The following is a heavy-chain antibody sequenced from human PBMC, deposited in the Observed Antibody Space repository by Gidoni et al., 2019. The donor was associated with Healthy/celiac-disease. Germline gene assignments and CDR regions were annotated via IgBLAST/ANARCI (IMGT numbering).Heavy chain of an antibody. CDR1: GFTFSSYG. CDR3: ARVASGSRPAPD. V-gene: IGHV3-33*01. D-gene: IGHD1-26*01. CDR2: IWYDGSNK. Sequence: QVQLVESGGGVVQPGRSLRRSCAASGFTFSSYGMHWVRQAPGKGLEWVAVIWYDGSNKYYADSVKGRFTISRDNSKNTLYLQMNSLRAEDTAVYYCARVASGSRPAPDWGQGTLVTVSS. J-gene: IGHJ4*02.